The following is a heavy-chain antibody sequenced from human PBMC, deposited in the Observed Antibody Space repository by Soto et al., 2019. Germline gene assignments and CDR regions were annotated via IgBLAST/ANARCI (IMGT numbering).Heavy chain of an antibody. CDR3: ARGVSAGVDY. CDR1: GYSFTSLD. D-gene: IGHD1-26*01. Sequence: ASVKVSCKASGYSFTSLDINWVRQTAGQGLEWMGWMEPSTGRTGYAQKFQGRVTMTRDASINTAYMELTTLTSDDTAFYYCARGVSAGVDYWGQGTLVTV. CDR2: MEPSTGRT. J-gene: IGHJ4*02. V-gene: IGHV1-8*01.